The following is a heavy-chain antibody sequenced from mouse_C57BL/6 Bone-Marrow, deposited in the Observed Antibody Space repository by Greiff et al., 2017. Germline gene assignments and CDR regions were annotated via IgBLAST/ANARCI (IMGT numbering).Heavy chain of an antibody. CDR2: IYPGSGST. V-gene: IGHV1-55*01. D-gene: IGHD2-4*01. J-gene: IGHJ4*01. Sequence: QVQLQQPGAELVKPGASVKMSCKASGYTFTSYWITWVKQRPGQGLEWIGDIYPGSGSTNYNEKFKSKATLTVDTSSSTAYMQLSSLTSEDSAVYYCASYDYDVGYAMDYWGQGTSVTVSS. CDR1: GYTFTSYW. CDR3: ASYDYDVGYAMDY.